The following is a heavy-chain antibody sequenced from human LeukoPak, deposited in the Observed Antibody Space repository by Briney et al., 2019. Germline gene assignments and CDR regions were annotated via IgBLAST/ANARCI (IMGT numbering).Heavy chain of an antibody. D-gene: IGHD5-24*01. CDR2: IYYSGST. CDR3: ARGRGWLQSTPFDY. V-gene: IGHV4-59*01. CDR1: GGSISKYY. J-gene: IGHJ4*02. Sequence: SETLSLTCTVSGGSISKYYGSWIRQPPGKGLEWIGYIYYSGSTNYNPSLKSRVTTSVDTSKNQFSLKLSSVTAADTAVYYCARGRGWLQSTPFDYWGQGTLVTVSS.